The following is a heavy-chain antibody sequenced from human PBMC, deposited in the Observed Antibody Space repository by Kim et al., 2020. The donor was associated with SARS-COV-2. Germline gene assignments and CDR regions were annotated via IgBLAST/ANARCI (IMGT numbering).Heavy chain of an antibody. J-gene: IGHJ3*02. CDR3: ARTMVRGVIGAFDI. Sequence: ADSVKGRFTISRQNSKNTLYLQMSSLRAEDTAVYYCARTMVRGVIGAFDIWGQGTMVTVSS. V-gene: IGHV3-53*04. D-gene: IGHD3-10*01.